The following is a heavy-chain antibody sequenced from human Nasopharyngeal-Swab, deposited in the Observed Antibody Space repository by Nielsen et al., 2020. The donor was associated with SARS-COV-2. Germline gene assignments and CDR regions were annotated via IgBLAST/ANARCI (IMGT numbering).Heavy chain of an antibody. Sequence: ASVKVSCKASGYTFTSYYMHWVRQAPGQGLEWMGVITPSGGATNYARKFQGRVTMTRDPSTSTVYLDLSSLTSEDTAVYFCASEPGGMAAPGKHFDPWGQGTLVTVSS. CDR2: ITPSGGAT. CDR3: ASEPGGMAAPGKHFDP. J-gene: IGHJ5*02. CDR1: GYTFTSYY. D-gene: IGHD6-13*01. V-gene: IGHV1-46*01.